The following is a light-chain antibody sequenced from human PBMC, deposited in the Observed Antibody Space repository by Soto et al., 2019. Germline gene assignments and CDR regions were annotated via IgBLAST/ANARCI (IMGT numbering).Light chain of an antibody. CDR3: QQYNNWPPIT. V-gene: IGKV3-15*01. CDR2: GAS. Sequence: EIVMTQSPATLSVSPGERATLSCRASQSVSSNLAWYQQKPGQAPRLLIYGASTRATGIPAMFSGSGSGTEFTLTISSLQSEDFAFYYGQQYNNWPPITFGQGTRLEI. J-gene: IGKJ5*01. CDR1: QSVSSN.